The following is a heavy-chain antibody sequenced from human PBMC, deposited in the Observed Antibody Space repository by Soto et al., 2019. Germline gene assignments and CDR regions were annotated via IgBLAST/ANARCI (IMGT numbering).Heavy chain of an antibody. Sequence: SETLSLTCAVSGTSFGTYYWSWIRQPPGKGLEWIGYIFYSGHLKYNPSLKSRLTISVDPPKNQFSLKLSSVTAADTAVYYCARGPPLGYWGQGTLVTVSS. CDR2: IFYSGHL. J-gene: IGHJ4*02. CDR1: GTSFGTYY. CDR3: ARGPPLGY. V-gene: IGHV4-59*12.